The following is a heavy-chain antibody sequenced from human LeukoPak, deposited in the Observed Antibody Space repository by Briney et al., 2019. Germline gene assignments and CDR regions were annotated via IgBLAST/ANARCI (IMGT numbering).Heavy chain of an antibody. V-gene: IGHV1-18*01. CDR2: ISAYNGNT. D-gene: IGHD6-19*01. Sequence: GASVKVSCKASGYTFTSYGISWVRQAPGQGLEWMGWISAYNGNTNYAQKLQGRVTMTTDTSTSTAYMELRSLISDDAAVYYCARDSSGWYPLDYWGQGTLVTVSS. CDR1: GYTFTSYG. CDR3: ARDSSGWYPLDY. J-gene: IGHJ4*02.